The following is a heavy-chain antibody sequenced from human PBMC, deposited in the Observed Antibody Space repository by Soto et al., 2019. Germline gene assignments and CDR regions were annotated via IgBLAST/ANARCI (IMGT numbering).Heavy chain of an antibody. Sequence: SVKVSCKASGGTFSSYTISWVRQAPGQGLEWMGRIIPILGIANYAQKFQGRVTITADKSTSTAYMELSSLRSEDTAVYYCARAATGTVPWFDPWGQGTLVTVSS. V-gene: IGHV1-69*02. J-gene: IGHJ5*02. CDR2: IIPILGIA. D-gene: IGHD1-1*01. CDR3: ARAATGTVPWFDP. CDR1: GGTFSSYT.